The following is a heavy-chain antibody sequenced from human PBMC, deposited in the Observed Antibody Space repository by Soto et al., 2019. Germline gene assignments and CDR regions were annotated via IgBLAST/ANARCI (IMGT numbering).Heavy chain of an antibody. CDR2: IYYSGST. D-gene: IGHD1-20*01. J-gene: IGHJ4*02. CDR3: ARLITGTANFDY. V-gene: IGHV4-39*01. CDR1: GGSISSSSYY. Sequence: SETLSLTCTVSGGSISSSSYYWGWIRQPPGKGLEWIGSIYYSGSTYYNPSLKSRVTISVDTSKNQFSLKLSSVTAADTAVYFWARLITGTANFDYWGQGTLVTVSS.